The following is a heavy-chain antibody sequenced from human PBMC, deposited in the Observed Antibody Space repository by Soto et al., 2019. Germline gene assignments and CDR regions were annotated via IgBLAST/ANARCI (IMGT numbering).Heavy chain of an antibody. CDR2: ISGSGGST. Sequence: EVQLLESGGGLIQPGGSLRLSCAASGFTFSSYAMSWVRQAPGKGLEWVSAISGSGGSTYYADYVKGRFTISRDNSKNTLYLQMNSLSAEDTAVYYCAISVLECELTSPFDYWGQGTLVTLSS. D-gene: IGHD1-26*01. J-gene: IGHJ4*02. CDR3: AISVLECELTSPFDY. CDR1: GFTFSSYA. V-gene: IGHV3-23*01.